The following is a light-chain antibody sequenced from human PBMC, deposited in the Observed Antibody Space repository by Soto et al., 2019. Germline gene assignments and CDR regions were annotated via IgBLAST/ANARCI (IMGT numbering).Light chain of an antibody. J-gene: IGKJ1*01. V-gene: IGKV3-20*01. CDR2: ATS. Sequence: IVLTQSPATLSLSPGERATLSCRASQSVSASFLAWYQLKPGQAPRLLIYATSRRAPGIPDRFSGSGSGTDFTLTISRLEPEDFAVYYCHQFDSSLTFGQGTKVEIK. CDR3: HQFDSSLT. CDR1: QSVSASF.